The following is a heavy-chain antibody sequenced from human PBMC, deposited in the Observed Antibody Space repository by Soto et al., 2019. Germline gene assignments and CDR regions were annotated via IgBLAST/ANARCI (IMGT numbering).Heavy chain of an antibody. CDR1: GITFTTYG. D-gene: IGHD6-6*01. J-gene: IGHJ4*02. CDR2: VSYDGSHK. Sequence: QVQLVQSGGGVIQPGKSLRLSCAASGITFTTYGMHWVRQTPDKGLEWVAVVSYDGSHKYYADSVKGRFTISRDDSKNTLYLQMNSLRVEDTAVYYCAKEMYPRTVLDSSSPWGDYWGQGTLVTVSS. V-gene: IGHV3-30*18. CDR3: AKEMYPRTVLDSSSPWGDY.